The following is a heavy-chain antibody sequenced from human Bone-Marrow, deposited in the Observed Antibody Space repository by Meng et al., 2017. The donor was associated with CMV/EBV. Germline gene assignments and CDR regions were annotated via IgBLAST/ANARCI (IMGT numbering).Heavy chain of an antibody. CDR3: ARDSGRRYDFWSSPDNPRSVY. J-gene: IGHJ4*02. Sequence: GGSLRLSCAASGFTFSSYWMSWVRQAPGKGLEWVANIKQDGSEKYYVDSVKGRFTISRDNAKNSLYLQMNSLRAEDTAVYYCARDSGRRYDFWSSPDNPRSVYWGQGTLVTVSS. D-gene: IGHD3-3*01. V-gene: IGHV3-7*01. CDR2: IKQDGSEK. CDR1: GFTFSSYW.